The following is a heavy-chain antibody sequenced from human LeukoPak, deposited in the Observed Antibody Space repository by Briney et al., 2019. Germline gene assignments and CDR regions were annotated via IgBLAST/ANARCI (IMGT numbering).Heavy chain of an antibody. CDR3: ARGGTLVRRVNYAMDV. Sequence: ASVKLSCKASGFTFISYAISWVRQPPGQGLEWMGWIGSNNGNTKYTEKLRGRVTMTTDTSTGTAYLDLRSLRSDDTAVYYCARGGTLVRRVNYAMDVWGKGTTVTVSS. D-gene: IGHD3-10*01. J-gene: IGHJ6*04. V-gene: IGHV1-18*01. CDR2: IGSNNGNT. CDR1: GFTFISYA.